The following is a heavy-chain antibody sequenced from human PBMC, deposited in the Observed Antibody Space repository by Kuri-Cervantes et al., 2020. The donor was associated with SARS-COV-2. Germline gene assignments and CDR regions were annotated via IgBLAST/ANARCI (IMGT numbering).Heavy chain of an antibody. D-gene: IGHD5-18*01. Sequence: SETLSLTCAVYGGSFSGYYWSWIRRPPGKGLEWIGKINHSGSTNYNPSLKSRVTISVDTSKNQFSLKLSSVTAADTAVYYCARLGYSYAYARDYWGQGTLVTVSS. V-gene: IGHV4-34*01. CDR3: ARLGYSYAYARDY. J-gene: IGHJ4*02. CDR2: INHSGST. CDR1: GGSFSGYY.